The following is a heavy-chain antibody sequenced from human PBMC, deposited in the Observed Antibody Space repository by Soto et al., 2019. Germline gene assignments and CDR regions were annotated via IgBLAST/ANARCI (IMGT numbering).Heavy chain of an antibody. D-gene: IGHD5-18*01. J-gene: IGHJ4*02. V-gene: IGHV1-69*13. CDR1: GGTFSSYA. Sequence: SVKVSCKAAGGTFSSYAISWVRQARGQGLEWMGGIIPIFGTANYAQKFQGSVTITADESTSTAYMELRRLRSEEKAVYYCAREAGDGYKPNYWDQGHLVTLSS. CDR2: IIPIFGTA. CDR3: AREAGDGYKPNY.